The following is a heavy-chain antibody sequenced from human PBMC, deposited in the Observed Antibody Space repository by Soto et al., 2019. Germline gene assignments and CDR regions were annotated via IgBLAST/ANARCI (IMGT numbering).Heavy chain of an antibody. CDR1: GDTFKNCV. CDR3: AAELGFGKLSVV. J-gene: IGHJ6*02. D-gene: IGHD3-10*01. Sequence: QVQVVQSGVEVRRPGSSVKVSCKASGDTFKNCVISWVRQAPGQGLEWMGGIIPLFGTTDFAQRFQGRLTITTDEYTTTAYMELSRLRSEDTATYYCAAELGFGKLSVVWCQGTTVIVSS. CDR2: IIPLFGTT. V-gene: IGHV1-69*01.